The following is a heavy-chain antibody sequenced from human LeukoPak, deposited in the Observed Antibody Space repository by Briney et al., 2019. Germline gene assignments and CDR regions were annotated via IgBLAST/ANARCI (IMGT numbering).Heavy chain of an antibody. D-gene: IGHD2-15*01. Sequence: GGSLRLSCAASGLTFSSYAMNWVRRAPGKGLEWVSAITGSGGTTYYADSVRGRFTISRDNSKNTLYLQMNSLRAEDTAIYYCATSRLEVVVAAANYWGQGTLITVSS. CDR1: GLTFSSYA. V-gene: IGHV3-23*01. CDR2: ITGSGGTT. CDR3: ATSRLEVVVAAANY. J-gene: IGHJ4*02.